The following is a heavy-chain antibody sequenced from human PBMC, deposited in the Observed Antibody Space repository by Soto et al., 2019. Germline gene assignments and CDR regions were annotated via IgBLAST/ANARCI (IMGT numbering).Heavy chain of an antibody. CDR3: ARGQTLSTQGGSYRYVPLPTYAYYYYYMDV. D-gene: IGHD3-16*02. CDR1: GYTFTSYY. CDR2: INPSGGST. Sequence: ASVKVSCKASGYTFTSYYMHWVRQAPGQGLEWMGIINPSGGSTSYAQKFQGRVTMTRDTSTSTVYMELSSLRSEDTAVDYCARGQTLSTQGGSYRYVPLPTYAYYYYYMDVWGKGTTVTVSS. J-gene: IGHJ6*03. V-gene: IGHV1-46*03.